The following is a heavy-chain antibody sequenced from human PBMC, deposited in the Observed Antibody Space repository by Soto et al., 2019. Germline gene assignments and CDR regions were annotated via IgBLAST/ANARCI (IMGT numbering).Heavy chain of an antibody. D-gene: IGHD6-6*01. CDR1: GFTFSDYY. Sequence: QVQLVESGGGLVKPGGSLRLSCAASGFTFSDYYMTWFRQAPGKGLEWIAYISSTSAYTDYASSVKGRFTISRDNAKNSLYLKMNSLRNEDTAVYYCARDPSRRSPPDYWGQGTLVTVSP. J-gene: IGHJ4*02. V-gene: IGHV3-11*05. CDR2: ISSTSAYT. CDR3: ARDPSRRSPPDY.